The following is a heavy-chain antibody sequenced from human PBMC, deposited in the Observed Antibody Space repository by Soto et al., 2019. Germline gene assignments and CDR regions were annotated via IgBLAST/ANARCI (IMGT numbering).Heavy chain of an antibody. Sequence: GSLRLSGAASGFTFSSYAMTWVRLAPGKGLEWVSVISGSGGSTYFADSVKGRFTISRDNSKNTLYLQMNSLRAEDTAVYYCARDADILTRSDAFDIWGQGTMFTV. V-gene: IGHV3-23*01. J-gene: IGHJ3*02. CDR3: ARDADILTRSDAFDI. CDR2: ISGSGGST. CDR1: GFTFSSYA. D-gene: IGHD3-9*01.